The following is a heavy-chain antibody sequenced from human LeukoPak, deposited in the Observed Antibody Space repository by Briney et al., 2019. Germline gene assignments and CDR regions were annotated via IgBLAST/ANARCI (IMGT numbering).Heavy chain of an antibody. V-gene: IGHV3-30*02. CDR3: AKAWDYYDSSGSTDY. Sequence: GGSLRLSCAASGFTFSNYGMHWVRQAPGKGLEWVAFIRYDGSNKYYADSVKGRFTISRDNSKNTLYLQMNSLRAEDTAVYYCAKAWDYYDSSGSTDYWGQGTLVTVSS. CDR1: GFTFSNYG. CDR2: IRYDGSNK. J-gene: IGHJ4*02. D-gene: IGHD3-22*01.